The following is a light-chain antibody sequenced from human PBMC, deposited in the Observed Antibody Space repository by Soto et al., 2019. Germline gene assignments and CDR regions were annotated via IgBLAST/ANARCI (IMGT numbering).Light chain of an antibody. CDR1: SSDVGRYNY. Sequence: QSALTQPRSVSGSPGQSVTISCTGTSSDVGRYNYVSWYQQHPGKAPKVMIYDVSKRPSGVPDRFSGSKSGNTASLTISGLQAEDEADYFCCSYAGSYSLLFGGGTKVTVL. CDR2: DVS. V-gene: IGLV2-11*01. CDR3: CSYAGSYSLL. J-gene: IGLJ2*01.